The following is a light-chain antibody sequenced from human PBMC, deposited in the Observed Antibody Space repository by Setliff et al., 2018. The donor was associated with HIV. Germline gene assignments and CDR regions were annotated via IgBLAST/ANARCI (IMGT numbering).Light chain of an antibody. V-gene: IGLV2-23*01. CDR3: CSNTGSNTYV. CDR1: SGDVGRYNR. Sequence: QSALTQPASVSGSPGQSITISCTGTSGDVGRYNRVSWYQQQQGKPPKLMIYQASKRPSGVSNRFSGPTSGNTASLTISALQAEDEPGYYFCSNTGSNTYVFGTGTKVTVL. J-gene: IGLJ1*01. CDR2: QAS.